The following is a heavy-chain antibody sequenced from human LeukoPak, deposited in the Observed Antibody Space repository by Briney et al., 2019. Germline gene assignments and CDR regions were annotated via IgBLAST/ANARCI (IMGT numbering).Heavy chain of an antibody. Sequence: GGSLRLSCAASGFTFISYGMHWVRQAPGKGLEWVAFIRYDGSNKYYVESVKGRFSISIDNSKNTLYLEMNSLRAEDTAIYYCAKGKGKLGAFQSDFDFWGQGKLVTVSS. CDR2: IRYDGSNK. J-gene: IGHJ4*02. CDR1: GFTFISYG. CDR3: AKGKGKLGAFQSDFDF. V-gene: IGHV3-30*02. D-gene: IGHD1-26*01.